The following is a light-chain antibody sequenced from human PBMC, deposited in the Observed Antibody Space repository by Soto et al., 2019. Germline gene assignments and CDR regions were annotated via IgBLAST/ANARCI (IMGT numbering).Light chain of an antibody. CDR1: SSDVGGYNY. CDR2: EVS. V-gene: IGLV2-14*01. CDR3: SSYTSSSPYV. J-gene: IGLJ1*01. Sequence: SALTQPASVSGSPGQSITISCTGTSSDVGGYNYVSWYQQHPGKAPKLMIYEVSNRPSGVSNRFSGSKSGNTASLTISGLQAEDEADYYCSSYTSSSPYVFGTGTKGTVL.